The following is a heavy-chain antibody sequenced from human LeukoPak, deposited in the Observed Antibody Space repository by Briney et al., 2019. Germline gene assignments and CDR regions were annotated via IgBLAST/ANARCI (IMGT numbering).Heavy chain of an antibody. D-gene: IGHD2-2*01. J-gene: IGHJ3*02. CDR3: AKDLRVGYCSSTNCSEAFAI. CDR1: GFTFSRYG. CDR2: IRYDGSNK. Sequence: GGSLRLSCAASGFTFSRYGIHWARQAPGKGVEGVSFIRYDGSNKYYADSVKGGVTISRDNSKYTLYLQINSLRAEYTSVYYCAKDLRVGYCSSTNCSEAFAISGPGTIVTVSS. V-gene: IGHV3-30*02.